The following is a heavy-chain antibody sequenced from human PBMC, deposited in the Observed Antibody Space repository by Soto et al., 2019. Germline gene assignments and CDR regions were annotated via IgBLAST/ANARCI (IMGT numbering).Heavy chain of an antibody. Sequence: PSETLSLTCTVSGGSISSYYWSWIRQPPGKGLEWIGYIYYSVSTNYNPSLKSRVTISVDTSKNQFSLKLSSVTAADTAVYYCARTLPNRQLFDSWSQGTLVTVSS. CDR1: GGSISSYY. D-gene: IGHD1-1*01. CDR3: ARTLPNRQLFDS. V-gene: IGHV4-59*01. J-gene: IGHJ4*02. CDR2: IYYSVST.